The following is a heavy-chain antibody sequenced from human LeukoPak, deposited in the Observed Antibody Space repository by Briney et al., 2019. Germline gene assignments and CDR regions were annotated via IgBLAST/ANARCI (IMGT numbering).Heavy chain of an antibody. V-gene: IGHV3-21*01. CDR3: AREDAVPAAQHYYDYYGMDV. J-gene: IGHJ6*02. CDR1: GFTFSSYS. CDR2: ISRSSSYI. Sequence: GGSLRLSCAASGFTFSSYSMNWVRLAPGKGLEWVSSISRSSSYIYYADSVKGRFTIPRDNAKNSLFLQMNSLRAEDTAVYYCAREDAVPAAQHYYDYYGMDVWGQGTTVTVSS. D-gene: IGHD2-2*01.